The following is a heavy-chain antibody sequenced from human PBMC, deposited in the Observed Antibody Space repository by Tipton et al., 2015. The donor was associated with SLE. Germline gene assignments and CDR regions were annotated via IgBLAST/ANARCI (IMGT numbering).Heavy chain of an antibody. CDR3: ARGPALDSTGYYMDV. V-gene: IGHV3-21*01. Sequence: SLRLSCAASGFTFSSYSMNWVRQAPGKGLEWVSSISSSSSYIYYADSVKGRFTISRDNAKNSLYLQMNSLRGEDAALYYCARGPALDSTGYYMDVWGKGTAVTVSS. D-gene: IGHD3-9*01. CDR2: ISSSSSYI. J-gene: IGHJ6*03. CDR1: GFTFSSYS.